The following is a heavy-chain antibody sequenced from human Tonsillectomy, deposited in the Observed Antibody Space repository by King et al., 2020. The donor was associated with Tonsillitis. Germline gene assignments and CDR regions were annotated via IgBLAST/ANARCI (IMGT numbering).Heavy chain of an antibody. D-gene: IGHD4-17*01. Sequence: VQLVESGGGVVQPGRSLRLSCAASGFTFSSYAMHWVRQAPGKGLEWVAVISYDGSNKYYADSVKGRFTISRDNSKNTLYLQMNSLRAEDTAVYYCARGVGMTTVTTCAYWGQGTLVTVSS. CDR1: GFTFSSYA. J-gene: IGHJ4*02. CDR2: ISYDGSNK. CDR3: ARGVGMTTVTTCAY. V-gene: IGHV3-30-3*01.